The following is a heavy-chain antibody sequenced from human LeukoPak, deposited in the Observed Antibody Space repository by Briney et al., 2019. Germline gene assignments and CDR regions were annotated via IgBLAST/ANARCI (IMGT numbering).Heavy chain of an antibody. V-gene: IGHV1-18*01. CDR2: ISAYNGNT. Sequence: ASVKVSCKASGYTFTSYGISWVRQAPGQGLEWMGSISAYNGNTNYAQKLQGRVTMTTDTSTSTAYMELRSLRSDDTAVYYCARGINYDFWSGQYFDYWGQGTLVTVSS. CDR3: ARGINYDFWSGQYFDY. D-gene: IGHD3-3*01. CDR1: GYTFTSYG. J-gene: IGHJ4*02.